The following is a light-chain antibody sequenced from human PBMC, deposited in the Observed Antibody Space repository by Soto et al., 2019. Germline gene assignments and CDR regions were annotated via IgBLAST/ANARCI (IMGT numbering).Light chain of an antibody. CDR2: EVA. CDR3: SSYADSAHVV. V-gene: IGLV2-8*01. Sequence: QSVLTQPPSASGSPGQSVTVSCTGSRSDVGGYNYVSWYQQHPGKAPKLIIYEVAKRPSGVPDRFSGSKSGNTASLTVSGLQAEDEADYYCSSYADSAHVVFGGGTKLTVL. CDR1: RSDVGGYNY. J-gene: IGLJ2*01.